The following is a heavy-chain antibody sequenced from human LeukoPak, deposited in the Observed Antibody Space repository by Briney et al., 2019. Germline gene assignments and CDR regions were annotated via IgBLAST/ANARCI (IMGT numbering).Heavy chain of an antibody. J-gene: IGHJ5*02. CDR2: ISSSSSYI. CDR1: GFTFSSYS. CDR3: ARGPSGKYQLLPNWFDP. Sequence: GGSLRLSCAASGFTFSSYSMNWVRQAPGKGLEWVSSISSSSSYIYYADSVKGRFTISRDNAKNSLYLQMNSLRAEDTAVYYCARGPSGKYQLLPNWFDPXGXGTXVTVSS. V-gene: IGHV3-21*01. D-gene: IGHD2-2*01.